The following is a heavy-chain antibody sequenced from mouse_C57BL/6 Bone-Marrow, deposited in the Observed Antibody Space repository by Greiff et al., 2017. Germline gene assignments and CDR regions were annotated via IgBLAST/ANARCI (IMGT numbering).Heavy chain of an antibody. CDR1: GYTFTSYW. CDR3: ARGGKGYYAMDY. V-gene: IGHV1-69*01. J-gene: IGHJ4*01. Sequence: VQLQQPGAELVMPGASVKLSCKASGYTFTSYWMHWVKQRPGQGLEWIGEIDPSDSYTNYNQKFKGKSTLTVDKSSSTAYMQLSSLKSEDSAVYYCARGGKGYYAMDYWGQGTSVTVSS. D-gene: IGHD2-1*01. CDR2: IDPSDSYT.